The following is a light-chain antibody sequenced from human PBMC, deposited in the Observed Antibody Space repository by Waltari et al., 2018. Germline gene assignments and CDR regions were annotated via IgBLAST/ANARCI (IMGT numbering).Light chain of an antibody. CDR3: CSYAGSYAWV. J-gene: IGLJ3*02. Sequence: QSALTQPRSVSGSPGQSVTIPCPGTSSDVGGYNYVSWYHQHPGKAPKLMIYDVSKRPSGVPDRFSGSKSGNTASLTISGLQPEDEADYYCCSYAGSYAWVFGGGTKLTVL. CDR1: SSDVGGYNY. V-gene: IGLV2-11*01. CDR2: DVS.